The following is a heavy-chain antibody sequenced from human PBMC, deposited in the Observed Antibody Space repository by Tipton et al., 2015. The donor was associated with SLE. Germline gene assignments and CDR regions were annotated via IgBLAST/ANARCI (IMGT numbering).Heavy chain of an antibody. J-gene: IGHJ4*02. D-gene: IGHD2-2*01. V-gene: IGHV3-30*02. CDR2: MRSNVINK. CDR1: GLSVTNYD. Sequence: SLRLSCAASGLSVTNYDIHWVRQAPGKGLEWVTCMRSNVINKYRDSVKGRFTISRDISKNMLYLQMNSLRVDDTAGYYCATDRLEGAVMIYWGQGTVVTVSP. CDR3: ATDRLEGAVMIY.